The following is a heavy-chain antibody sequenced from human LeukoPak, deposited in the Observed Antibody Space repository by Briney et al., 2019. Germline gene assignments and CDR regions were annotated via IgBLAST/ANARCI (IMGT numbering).Heavy chain of an antibody. J-gene: IGHJ4*02. CDR2: ISVSGAST. V-gene: IGHV3-23*01. Sequence: GGSLRLSCAASGFTFNNYAMNWVRQAPGEGLEWVSAISVSGASTYYADSVKGRFTISRDNSKNTLYLQMNSLKTEDTAMYYCTTDRGIGVRPIFDYWGQGILVTVSS. CDR3: TTDRGIGVRPIFDY. D-gene: IGHD6-6*01. CDR1: GFTFNNYA.